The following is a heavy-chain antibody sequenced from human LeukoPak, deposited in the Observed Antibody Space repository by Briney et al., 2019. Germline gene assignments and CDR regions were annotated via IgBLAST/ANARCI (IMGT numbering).Heavy chain of an antibody. V-gene: IGHV4-31*03. CDR3: ARRRDRGYDFDY. D-gene: IGHD5-12*01. CDR1: GGPIRGGDYY. J-gene: IGHJ4*02. CDR2: IYYSGST. Sequence: TLLLTRIVSGGPIRGGDYYWSWTCHHPRKGLEWIGYIYYSGSTYYNPSLKSRLTISVDTSKSQFSLRLSSVTAADTAVYYCARRRDRGYDFDYWGQGTLDTVSS.